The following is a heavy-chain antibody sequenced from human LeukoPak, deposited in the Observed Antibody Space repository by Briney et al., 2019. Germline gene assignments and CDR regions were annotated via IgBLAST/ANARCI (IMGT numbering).Heavy chain of an antibody. CDR3: ARHLWFGELFDY. J-gene: IGHJ4*02. V-gene: IGHV3-66*04. CDR2: IYSGGST. D-gene: IGHD3-10*01. CDR1: GFTVNSNY. Sequence: GGSLRLSCAASGFTVNSNYMSWVRQAPGKRLEWVSVIYSGGSTYYADSVKGRFTISRDNSKNTLYLQMNSLRAEDTAVYYCARHLWFGELFDYWGQGTLVTVSS.